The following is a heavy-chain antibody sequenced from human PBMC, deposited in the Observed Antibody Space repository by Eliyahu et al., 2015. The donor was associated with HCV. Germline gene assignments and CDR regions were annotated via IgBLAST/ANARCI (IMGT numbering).Heavy chain of an antibody. CDR1: GFXFSSYG. J-gene: IGHJ3*02. Sequence: QVQLVESGGGVVQPGGSLXLSCVASGFXFSSYGXXXVRPAPGKGLEWVAXXRFDGSNTYSADSVKGRFTISRDNSKNTLYLQMNSLRAEDTAVYYCARDKGGYDYLWGSFRTDAFDIWGQGTMVTVSS. D-gene: IGHD3-16*02. V-gene: IGHV3-30*02. CDR2: XRFDGSNT. CDR3: ARDKGGYDYLWGSFRTDAFDI.